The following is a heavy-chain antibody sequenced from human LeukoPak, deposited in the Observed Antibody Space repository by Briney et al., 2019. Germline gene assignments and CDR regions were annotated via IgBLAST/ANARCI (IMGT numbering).Heavy chain of an antibody. CDR3: ATLPWHYYYYYYGMDV. J-gene: IGHJ6*02. CDR1: GYTLTELS. V-gene: IGHV1-24*01. CDR2: FDPEDGET. Sequence: ASVKVSCKVSGYTLTELSMHWVRQAPGKGLEWMGGFDPEDGETIYAQKFQGRVTMTEDTSTDTAYMELSGLRSEDTAVYYCATLPWHYYYYYYGMDVWGQGTTVTVSS.